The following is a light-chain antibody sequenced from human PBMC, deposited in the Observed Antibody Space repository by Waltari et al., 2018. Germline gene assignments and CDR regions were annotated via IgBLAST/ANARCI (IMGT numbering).Light chain of an antibody. V-gene: IGKV3-11*01. CDR2: DAS. Sequence: EIVLTQSPATLSLSPGETATISCRASQTVRSYLAWYQQRPGQTPRLLIFDASSRATGISAKFSGSGSGTDFTLTVSNLEPEDFAVYYCQQRSNWPYTFGQGTRVEIK. J-gene: IGKJ2*01. CDR1: QTVRSY. CDR3: QQRSNWPYT.